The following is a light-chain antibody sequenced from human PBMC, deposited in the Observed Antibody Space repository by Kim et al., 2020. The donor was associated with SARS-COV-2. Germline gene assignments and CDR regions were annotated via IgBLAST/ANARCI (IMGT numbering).Light chain of an antibody. Sequence: QPVLTRPPSASASLGASVTLTCTLSSGYSTYKVDWYQQRPGMGPRFVMRVGTGGVVGFKGDGIPDRFSVLGSGLIRNLTINNIQEEDESDYHCGTDHSNGNDFVWVFGGGTKLTVL. CDR1: SGYSTYK. V-gene: IGLV9-49*01. CDR3: GTDHSNGNDFVWV. CDR2: VGTGGVVG. J-gene: IGLJ3*02.